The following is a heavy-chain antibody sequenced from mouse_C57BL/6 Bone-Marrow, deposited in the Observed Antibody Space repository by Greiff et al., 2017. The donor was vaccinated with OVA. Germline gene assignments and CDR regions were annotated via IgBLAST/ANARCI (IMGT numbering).Heavy chain of an antibody. CDR3: ARENYYGSSYYAMDY. J-gene: IGHJ4*01. CDR1: GFSLTSYG. Sequence: VQLKESGPGLVQPSQRLSITCTVSGFSLTSYGVHWVRQSPGKGLEWLGVIWSGGSTDYNAAFISRLSISKDNSKSQVFFKMNSLQADDTAIYYFARENYYGSSYYAMDYWGQGTSVTVSS. CDR2: IWSGGST. V-gene: IGHV2-2*01. D-gene: IGHD1-1*01.